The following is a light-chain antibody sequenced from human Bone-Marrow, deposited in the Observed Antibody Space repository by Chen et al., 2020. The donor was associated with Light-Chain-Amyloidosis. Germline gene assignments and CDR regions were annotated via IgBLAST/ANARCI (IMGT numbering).Light chain of an antibody. CDR2: DDS. V-gene: IGLV3-21*02. J-gene: IGLJ3*02. CDR3: QVWDRSRDRPV. Sequence: SYVLTQPSSVSVAPGQTATIACGGNNIGSTSVHWYQQTPGQAPLLVVYDDSDRPSGIPEGLSGSNSGNTATLTISVVEAGDEADYYCQVWDRSRDRPVFGGGTKLTVL. CDR1: NIGSTS.